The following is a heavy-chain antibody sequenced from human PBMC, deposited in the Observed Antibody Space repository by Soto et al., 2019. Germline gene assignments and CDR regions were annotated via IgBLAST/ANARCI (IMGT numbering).Heavy chain of an antibody. D-gene: IGHD5-18*01. J-gene: IGHJ4*02. Sequence: QVQLVQSGAEVRKPGASVKVSCKASGYTFTDYGISWVRQTPGQGLQWMGWVNIYRGTTNYAQKFQDRVTMTTDTSTSTAYLELRSLRSDDTAVSYCARERAGYSYGDSWGQGTLVTVSS. CDR2: VNIYRGTT. CDR3: ARERAGYSYGDS. V-gene: IGHV1-18*01. CDR1: GYTFTDYG.